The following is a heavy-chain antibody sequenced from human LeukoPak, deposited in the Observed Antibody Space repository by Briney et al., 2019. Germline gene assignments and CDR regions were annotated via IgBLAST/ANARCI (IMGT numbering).Heavy chain of an antibody. D-gene: IGHD6-6*01. Sequence: PSETLSLTCAVYGGSFSGYYWSWIRQPPGKGLEWIGEINHSGSTNYNPSLKSRVTISVDKSKNQFSLKLSSVTAADTAVYYCARVGQLGGLQHWGQGTLVTVSS. CDR3: ARVGQLGGLQH. J-gene: IGHJ1*01. CDR1: GGSFSGYY. CDR2: INHSGST. V-gene: IGHV4-34*01.